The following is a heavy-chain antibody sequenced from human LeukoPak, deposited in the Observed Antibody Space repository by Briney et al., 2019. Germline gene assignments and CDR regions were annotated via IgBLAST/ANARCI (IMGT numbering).Heavy chain of an antibody. J-gene: IGHJ6*02. V-gene: IGHV2-70*01. D-gene: IGHD6-19*01. CDR1: RFSLSTSGMC. Sequence: ESGTALVKPTQTLTLTCTFSRFSLSTSGMCVSWIRQPPGKALEWLALIDWDDDKYYSTSLKTRLTISKDTSKNQVVLTMTNMDPVDTATYYCARIRGAVTRSAYFYYGMDVWGQGTTVTVSS. CDR2: IDWDDDK. CDR3: ARIRGAVTRSAYFYYGMDV.